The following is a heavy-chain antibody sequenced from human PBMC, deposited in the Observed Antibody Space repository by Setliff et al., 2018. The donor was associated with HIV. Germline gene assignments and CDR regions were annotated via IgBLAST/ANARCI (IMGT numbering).Heavy chain of an antibody. CDR3: ARRGRYGGNDFDY. D-gene: IGHD4-17*01. Sequence: PGETLKISCKGSGYSFTTYWIGWVRQMPGKGLEWMGIIYPGDSDTRYSPSFQGQVTISADKSISTAYLQWSSLKASDTAMYYCARRGRYGGNDFDYWGQGTLVTVSS. CDR1: GYSFTTYW. CDR2: IYPGDSDT. V-gene: IGHV5-51*01. J-gene: IGHJ4*02.